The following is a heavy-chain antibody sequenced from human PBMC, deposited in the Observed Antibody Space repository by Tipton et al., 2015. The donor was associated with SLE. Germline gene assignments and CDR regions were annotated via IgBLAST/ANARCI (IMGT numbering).Heavy chain of an antibody. CDR1: GYTFTSYW. J-gene: IGHJ4*02. V-gene: IGHV5-51*03. CDR3: AREVRDGYNDYFDY. CDR2: VYPGDSDT. Sequence: VQLVQSGAEVKKPGESLKISCKTSGYTFTSYWIGWVRQIPGEGLEWMGFVYPGDSDTRYSPSFQGQVTISADKSTSTAYLQWGSLKASDTAIYYCAREVRDGYNDYFDYWGQGTPVTVSS. D-gene: IGHD5-24*01.